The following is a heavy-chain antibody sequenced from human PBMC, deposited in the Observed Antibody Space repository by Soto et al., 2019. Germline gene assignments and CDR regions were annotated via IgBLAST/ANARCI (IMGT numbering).Heavy chain of an antibody. CDR3: SREVGSRIDY. CDR1: GYTFTSYD. Sequence: QVQLVQSGAEVKKPGASVKVSCKASGYTFTSYDINWVRQATGQGLEWMGWMKPNSGNTGYAQKFQGRVTITRNTPISTAYMGLGSLRSEDTAVYYWSREVGSRIDYWGQGTLVTVSS. CDR2: MKPNSGNT. J-gene: IGHJ4*02. V-gene: IGHV1-8*01. D-gene: IGHD6-13*01.